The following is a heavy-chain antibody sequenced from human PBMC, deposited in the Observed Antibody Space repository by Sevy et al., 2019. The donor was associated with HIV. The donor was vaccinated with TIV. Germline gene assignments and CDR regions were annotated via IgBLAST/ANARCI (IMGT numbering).Heavy chain of an antibody. CDR3: ARDRITMVRGVIAYYYYMDV. CDR1: GFTFSSYE. J-gene: IGHJ6*03. CDR2: ISSSGSTI. V-gene: IGHV3-48*03. D-gene: IGHD3-10*01. Sequence: GGSLRLSCAASGFTFSSYEMNWVRQAPGKGLEWVSYISSSGSTIYYADSVKGRFTISRGNAKNSLYLQMNSLRAEDTAVYYCARDRITMVRGVIAYYYYMDVWGKGTTVTVSS.